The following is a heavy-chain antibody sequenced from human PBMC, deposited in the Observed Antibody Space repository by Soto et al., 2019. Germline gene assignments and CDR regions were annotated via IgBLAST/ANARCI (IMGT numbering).Heavy chain of an antibody. D-gene: IGHD3-3*01. J-gene: IGHJ4*02. CDR2: IYYSGST. Sequence: PSETLSLTCTVSGGSISSSSYYWGWIRQPPGKGLEWIGSIYYSGSTYYNPSLKSRVTISVDTSKNQFSLKLSSVTAADTAVYYCARTETRKDYDFWSGYHALHYYFDYWGQGTLVTVSS. CDR1: GGSISSSSYY. V-gene: IGHV4-39*01. CDR3: ARTETRKDYDFWSGYHALHYYFDY.